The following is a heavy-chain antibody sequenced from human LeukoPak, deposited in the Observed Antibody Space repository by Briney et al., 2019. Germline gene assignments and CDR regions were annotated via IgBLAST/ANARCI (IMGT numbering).Heavy chain of an antibody. CDR3: ARERVDIAMGFDY. CDR2: IYSSVTT. D-gene: IGHD5-18*01. J-gene: IGHJ4*02. Sequence: SETLSLTCTVSGDSINRSGYYWGWIRQPAGKGLEWIGRIYSSVTTNYNASLMSRVTMSLDKSKSQFFLNLTSVTAADTAVYYCARERVDIAMGFDYWGQGSLVIVSS. CDR1: GDSINRSGYY. V-gene: IGHV4-61*02.